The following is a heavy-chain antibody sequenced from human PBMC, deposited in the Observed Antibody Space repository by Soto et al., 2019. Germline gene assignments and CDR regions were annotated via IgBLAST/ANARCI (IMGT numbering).Heavy chain of an antibody. CDR3: VKDRWVDY. V-gene: IGHV3-64D*06. J-gene: IGHJ4*02. CDR2: ISSDERST. D-gene: IGHD1-26*01. CDR1: GFSFSSYA. Sequence: GGSLRLSCSVSGFSFSSYAIHWVRQAPGKGLQYVSSISSDERSTYYADSVKGRFTISRDNSKNTLYLQMISLRAEETAVDYCVKDRWVDYWGRGTLVTVCS.